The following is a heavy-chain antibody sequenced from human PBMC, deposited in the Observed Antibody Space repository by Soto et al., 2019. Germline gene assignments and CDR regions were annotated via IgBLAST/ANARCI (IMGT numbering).Heavy chain of an antibody. J-gene: IGHJ4*02. V-gene: IGHV5-51*01. CDR3: ARHLPDLTYDFWSGYYGPSFDY. Sequence: PGESLKISCKGSGYSFTSYWIGWVRQMPGKGLEWMGIIYPGDSDTRYSPSFQGQVTISADKSISTAYLQWSSLKASDTAMYYCARHLPDLTYDFWSGYYGPSFDYWGQGTLVTVSS. CDR1: GYSFTSYW. CDR2: IYPGDSDT. D-gene: IGHD3-3*01.